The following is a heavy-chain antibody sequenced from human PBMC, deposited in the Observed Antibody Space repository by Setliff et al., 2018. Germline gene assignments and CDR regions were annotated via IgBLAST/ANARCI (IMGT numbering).Heavy chain of an antibody. D-gene: IGHD3-22*01. V-gene: IGHV3-21*01. CDR3: ARGNFYYFDRTGRGPNWFDP. Sequence: GGSLRLSCAASGFVFSTYDMNWVRRAPGKGLEWVSSISHSNTYIYYADSVKGRFTISRDSATNSLYLQMNSLRAEDTAVYYCARGNFYYFDRTGRGPNWFDPWGQGTLVTVSS. CDR2: ISHSNTYI. J-gene: IGHJ5*02. CDR1: GFVFSTYD.